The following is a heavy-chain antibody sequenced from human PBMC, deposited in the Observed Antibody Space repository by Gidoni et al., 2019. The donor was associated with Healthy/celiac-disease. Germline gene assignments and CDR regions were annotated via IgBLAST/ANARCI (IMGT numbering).Heavy chain of an antibody. CDR3: AKADVLLWFGELLFQDYYYGMDV. V-gene: IGHV3-30*18. D-gene: IGHD3-10*01. CDR2: ISYDGSNK. CDR1: GFTFSSYG. J-gene: IGHJ6*02. Sequence: GVVQPGRSLRLSCAASGFTFSSYGMHWVRQAPGKGLEWVAVISYDGSNKYYADSVKGRFTISRDNSKNTLYLQMNSLRAEDTAVYYCAKADVLLWFGELLFQDYYYGMDVWGQGTTVTVSS.